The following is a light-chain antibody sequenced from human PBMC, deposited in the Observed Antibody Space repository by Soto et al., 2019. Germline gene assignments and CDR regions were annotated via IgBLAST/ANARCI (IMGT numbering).Light chain of an antibody. Sequence: EIVLTQSPATLSLSPGERATLSCRASQSVSSYLAWYQQKPGQAPRLLIYDASNRATDIPARFSGSGSGTEFTLTISSLQSEDFAVYYCQQYNKWPPLTFGGGSKVEIK. CDR2: DAS. CDR1: QSVSSY. CDR3: QQYNKWPPLT. V-gene: IGKV3-11*01. J-gene: IGKJ4*01.